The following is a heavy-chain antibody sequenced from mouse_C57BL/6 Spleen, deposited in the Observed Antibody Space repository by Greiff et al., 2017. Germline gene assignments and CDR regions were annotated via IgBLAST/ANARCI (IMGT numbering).Heavy chain of an antibody. CDR1: GYTFTDYE. J-gene: IGHJ3*01. Sequence: QVQLQQSGAELVRPGASVTLSCKASGYTFTDYEMHWVKQTPVHGLEWIGAIDPETGGTAYNQKVKGKAILTADKSSSTAYMELRSLTSEDSAVYYCTGGFAYWGQGTLVTVSA. CDR2: IDPETGGT. V-gene: IGHV1-15*01. CDR3: TGGFAY.